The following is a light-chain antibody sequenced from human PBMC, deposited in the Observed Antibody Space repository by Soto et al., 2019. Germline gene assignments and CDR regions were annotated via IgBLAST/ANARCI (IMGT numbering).Light chain of an antibody. V-gene: IGKV1-5*03. CDR2: TAS. CDR3: QQYNTFPS. J-gene: IGKJ1*01. CDR1: QTVKNY. Sequence: DIQMTQSPSTPSVSVGDRVTITCRASQTVKNYLAWYQQKPGKAPKLLIYTASSLKSGVPSRFSGSGSGTEFTLTISSLQPEDFATYYCQQYNTFPSFGQGTRVEI.